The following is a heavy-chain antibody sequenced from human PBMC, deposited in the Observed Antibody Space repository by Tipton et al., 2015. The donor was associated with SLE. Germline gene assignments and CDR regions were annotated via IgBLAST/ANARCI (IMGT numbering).Heavy chain of an antibody. CDR2: IDTDGTTT. D-gene: IGHD3-3*01. CDR1: GFTFSSYW. Sequence: GSLRLSCAASGFTFSSYWMHWVRQAPGKGLVWVSRIDTDGTTTDYAESVKGRFTISRDNAKNTLSLQMNSLSSDDTAVYYCATARGVEGSRVVFDYWGRGTLVTVSS. CDR3: ATARGVEGSRVVFDY. V-gene: IGHV3-74*01. J-gene: IGHJ4*02.